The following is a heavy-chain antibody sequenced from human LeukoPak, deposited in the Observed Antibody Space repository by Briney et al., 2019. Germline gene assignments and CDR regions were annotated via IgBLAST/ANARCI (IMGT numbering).Heavy chain of an antibody. CDR1: GFTFSSYA. V-gene: IGHV3-30*04. D-gene: IGHD2-21*01. CDR3: ARDHGIVVVTAGLDI. Sequence: GGSLRLSCAASGFTFSSYAMHWVRQAPGKGLEWVAVISYDGNNRYYADSVKGRVTISRDNSKNTLYLQMNSLRADDTAVYYCARDHGIVVVTAGLDIWGQGTMVTVSS. J-gene: IGHJ3*02. CDR2: ISYDGNNR.